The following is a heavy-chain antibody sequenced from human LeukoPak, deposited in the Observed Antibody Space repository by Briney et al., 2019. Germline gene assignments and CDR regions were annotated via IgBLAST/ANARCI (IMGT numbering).Heavy chain of an antibody. Sequence: PGGSLRLSCAASGFTFSSYAMSWVRQAPGKGLEWVSGISGSGDNTYYADSVKGRFTIPRDNSKNTLYVQVNSLGTEDTAAYYCAKGSYYDSSGSFYFDYWGQGILVTVSS. D-gene: IGHD3-22*01. V-gene: IGHV3-23*01. J-gene: IGHJ4*02. CDR3: AKGSYYDSSGSFYFDY. CDR2: ISGSGDNT. CDR1: GFTFSSYA.